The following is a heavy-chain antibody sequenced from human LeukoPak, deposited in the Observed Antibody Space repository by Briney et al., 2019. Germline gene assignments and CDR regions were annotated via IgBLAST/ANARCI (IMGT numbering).Heavy chain of an antibody. CDR2: IDGSGRTT. J-gene: IGHJ4*02. V-gene: IGHV3-23*01. CDR1: GXTFSSSA. D-gene: IGHD3/OR15-3a*01. CDR3: AKVATWTYFDS. Sequence: GGSLRLSCAASGXTFSSSAISWVRQAPGKGLGWVSAIDGSGRTTYYADSVKGRFTISRDNSKNTLYLQLTSLRVDDTAVYYCAKVATWTYFDSWGQGTLVTVSS.